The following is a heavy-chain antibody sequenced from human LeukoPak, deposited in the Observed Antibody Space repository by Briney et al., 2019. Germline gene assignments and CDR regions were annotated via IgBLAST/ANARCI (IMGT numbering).Heavy chain of an antibody. CDR3: VKDRSYYFDS. CDR2: IRYDGSTK. J-gene: IGHJ4*02. V-gene: IGHV3-30*02. D-gene: IGHD1-26*01. Sequence: PGGSLRLSCATSGFAFSTSAMYWVRQPPGKGLEWVAFIRYDGSTKSYADSVKGRFTVSKDNSNNTLYVQMNSLRSEDTAVYYCVKDRSYYFDSWGQGTLVTVSS. CDR1: GFAFSTSA.